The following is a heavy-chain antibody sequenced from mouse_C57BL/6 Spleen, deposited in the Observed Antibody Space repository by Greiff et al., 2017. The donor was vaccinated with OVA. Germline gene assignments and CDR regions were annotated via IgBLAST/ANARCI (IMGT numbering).Heavy chain of an antibody. J-gene: IGHJ4*01. D-gene: IGHD3-2*01. CDR3: AKDRAGDRSAMDY. CDR2: ISSGSSTI. V-gene: IGHV5-17*01. CDR1: GFTFSDYG. Sequence: DVQLVESGGGLVKPGGSLKLSCAASGFTFSDYGMHWVRQAPEKGLEWVAYISSGSSTIYYADTVKGRFTISRDNATNTLFLQMTSLRSEDTAIYYSAKDRAGDRSAMDYWGQGTSVTVSS.